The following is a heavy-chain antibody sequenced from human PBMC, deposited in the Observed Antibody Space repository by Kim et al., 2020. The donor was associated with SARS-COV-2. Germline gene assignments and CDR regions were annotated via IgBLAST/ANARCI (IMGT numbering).Heavy chain of an antibody. CDR3: ARDPNGLDV. Sequence: AGAAYYAGSVKGRVTISRENAKNSLFLQMKSLRAGDTAVYYCARDPNGLDVWGLGTTVIVSS. J-gene: IGHJ6*02. CDR2: AGAA. V-gene: IGHV3-13*01.